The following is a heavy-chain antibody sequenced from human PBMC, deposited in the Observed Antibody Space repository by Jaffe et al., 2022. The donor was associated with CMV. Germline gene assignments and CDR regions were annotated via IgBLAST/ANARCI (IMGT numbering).Heavy chain of an antibody. V-gene: IGHV3-48*03. CDR1: GLTFSSYD. CDR3: ATVVGYYIDV. Sequence: EVQLVESGGDLVQPGGSLRLLCAASGLTFSSYDFAWVRKAPGKGLEWLSYISSTSGSTTYYADSVRGRFTISRDNAKKSIYLHMNNLRAGDTAFYYCATVVGYYIDVWGKGTTVTVSS. J-gene: IGHJ6*03. CDR2: ISSTSGSTT. D-gene: IGHD3-10*01.